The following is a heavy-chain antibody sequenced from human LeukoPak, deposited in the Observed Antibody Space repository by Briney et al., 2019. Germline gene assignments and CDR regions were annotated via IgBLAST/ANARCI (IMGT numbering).Heavy chain of an antibody. Sequence: PGGSLRLSCTGYGFTFSSYAIYWVRQAPGKGLEWVTLISYDGRDTFYADSVKGRFTISRDDSERTVFLQMNSLRPEDTAVYYCAVVTTLRIAVAPGDNYIDVWGKGTTVTVSS. CDR3: AVVTTLRIAVAPGDNYIDV. CDR2: ISYDGRDT. J-gene: IGHJ6*03. D-gene: IGHD6-19*01. V-gene: IGHV3-30*04. CDR1: GFTFSSYA.